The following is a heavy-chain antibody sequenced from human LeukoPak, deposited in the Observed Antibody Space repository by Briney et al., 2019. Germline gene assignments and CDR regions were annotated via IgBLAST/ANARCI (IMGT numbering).Heavy chain of an antibody. J-gene: IGHJ4*02. V-gene: IGHV1-18*01. Sequence: ASVTVSCMVSGYTFTKYGINWVGPAPGQGLEWMGWISAYNGNTKYAQKLQGRVTMTTDTSTSTAYMELRSIRSADPAVYYCARESKYSYDSSAWRFDYWGQGTLVTVSS. CDR1: GYTFTKYG. CDR3: ARESKYSYDSSAWRFDY. D-gene: IGHD3-22*01. CDR2: ISAYNGNT.